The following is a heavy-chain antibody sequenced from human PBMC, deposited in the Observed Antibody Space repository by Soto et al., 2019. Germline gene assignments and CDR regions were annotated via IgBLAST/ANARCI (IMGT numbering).Heavy chain of an antibody. CDR3: ARPSRNYSGSYYYYYGMDV. CDR2: IIPIFGTA. CDR1: GGTFSSYA. Sequence: SVKVSCKASGGTFSSYAISWVRQAPGQALEWMGGIIPIFGTANYAQKFQGRVTITADKSTSTAYMDLSSVRSEDTAVYYCARPSRNYSGSYYYYYGMDVWGQGTTVTVSS. D-gene: IGHD1-26*01. J-gene: IGHJ6*02. V-gene: IGHV1-69*06.